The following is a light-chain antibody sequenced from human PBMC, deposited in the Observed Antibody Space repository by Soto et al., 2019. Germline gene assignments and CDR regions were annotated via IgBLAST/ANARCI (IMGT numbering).Light chain of an antibody. CDR3: QQYNNWPPWA. V-gene: IGKV3-15*01. CDR1: QSVSTN. Sequence: EIVMTQSPATLSVSPGERVTLSCRANQSVSTNLAWYQQKPGQTPRLLIYGASTRATGIPARFSGNGSGTEFTLTISSLQSEDFAVYYCQQYNNWPPWAFGQGTKVEIK. CDR2: GAS. J-gene: IGKJ1*01.